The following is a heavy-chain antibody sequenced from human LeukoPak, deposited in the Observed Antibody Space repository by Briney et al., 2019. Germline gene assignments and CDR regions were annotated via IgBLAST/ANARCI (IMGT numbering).Heavy chain of an antibody. CDR1: GYSFTSSW. V-gene: IGHV5-51*01. CDR3: ARQPGAGWFNP. J-gene: IGHJ5*02. Sequence: GESLQISCQASGYSFTSSWIGWARQMPGKGLEWMAIINPGDSDTRYSPSFQGQVTISADKSISTVYLQWGSLKASDTAMYYCARQPGAGWFNPWGQGTLVTVSS. CDR2: INPGDSDT. D-gene: IGHD3-10*01.